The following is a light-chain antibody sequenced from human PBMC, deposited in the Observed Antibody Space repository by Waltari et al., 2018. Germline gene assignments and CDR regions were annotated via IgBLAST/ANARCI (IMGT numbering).Light chain of an antibody. CDR3: QQYNSYSRT. V-gene: IGKV1-5*03. J-gene: IGKJ1*01. Sequence: DIQMTQPPSTLSASVGDRVTIPCRASQSISNWLAWYQQKPGKAPKLLIYKASSLESGVPVRFSGTGSGTEFTLTISSLQPDDFATYFCQQYNSYSRTFGQGTKVEIK. CDR1: QSISNW. CDR2: KAS.